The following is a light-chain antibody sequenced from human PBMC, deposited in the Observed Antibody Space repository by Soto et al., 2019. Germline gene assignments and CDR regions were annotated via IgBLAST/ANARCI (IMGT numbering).Light chain of an antibody. CDR1: SSDVGAYNY. Sequence: QSVLTQPASVSGSPGQSITISCTGTSSDVGAYNYVSWYQQYPGKAPTLIIYDVSNRPSGVPNRFSGSKSGNTASLTISGLQAEDEADYYCKSYINTNSYVFGTGTKLTVL. J-gene: IGLJ1*01. CDR2: DVS. CDR3: KSYINTNSYV. V-gene: IGLV2-14*01.